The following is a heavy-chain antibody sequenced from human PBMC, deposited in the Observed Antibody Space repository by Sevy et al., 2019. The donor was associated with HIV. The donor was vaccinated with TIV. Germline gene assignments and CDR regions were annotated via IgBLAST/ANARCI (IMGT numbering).Heavy chain of an antibody. CDR2: VFNTGDS. D-gene: IGHD3-16*01. CDR3: ARSRAHHRDYDDGFAT. V-gene: IGHV4-59*01. Sequence: SETLSLTCTVSGGSITSYDWNWIRQRPGKGLEWIGHVFNTGDSNYNPSLKRSITISLATSKNQFSLNLSSLTAADTATYYCARSRAHHRDYDDGFATWGRGTMVTVSS. CDR1: GGSITSYD. J-gene: IGHJ3*02.